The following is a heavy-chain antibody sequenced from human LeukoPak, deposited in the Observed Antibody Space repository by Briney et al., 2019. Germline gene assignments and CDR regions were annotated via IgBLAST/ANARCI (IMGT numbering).Heavy chain of an antibody. CDR3: ARASGQYYFDY. CDR2: INTNTGNP. CDR1: GYTFTIYA. J-gene: IGHJ4*02. D-gene: IGHD6-19*01. V-gene: IGHV7-4-1*02. Sequence: ASVTVSFTASGYTFTIYAMNWVRQAPGQGLEWMGWINTNTGNPTYAQGFTGRFVFSLDTSVSTAYLQISSLKAEDTAVYYCARASGQYYFDYWGQGTLVTVSS.